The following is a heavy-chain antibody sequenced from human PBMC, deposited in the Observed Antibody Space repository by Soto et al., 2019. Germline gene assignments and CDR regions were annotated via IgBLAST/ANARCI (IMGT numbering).Heavy chain of an antibody. CDR3: ARDPGDTLGGGWFDP. V-gene: IGHV1-3*01. CDR2: INAGNGNT. D-gene: IGHD2-2*02. J-gene: IGHJ5*02. CDR1: GYTFTSYA. Sequence: QVQLVQSGAEVKKPGASVKVSCKASGYTFTSYAMHWVRQAPGQRLEWMGWINAGNGNTKYSQKFQGRVTITRDTSASAAYMETSSLRSENTAVYYCARDPGDTLGGGWFDPWGQGTLVTVSS.